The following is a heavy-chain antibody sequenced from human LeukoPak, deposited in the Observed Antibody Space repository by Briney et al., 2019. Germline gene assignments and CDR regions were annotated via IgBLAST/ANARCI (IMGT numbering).Heavy chain of an antibody. V-gene: IGHV3-53*01. CDR3: AKIALGSASDS. CDR1: GFTVTSNY. Sequence: GGSLRLSCAASGFTVTSNYMRWVRQALGKGLEWVSVIYSGSNTYYADSVKGRFTISRDSSKNTLYLQMNNLRVEDTAIYYCAKIALGSASDSWGHGTLVTVSS. CDR2: IYSGSNT. D-gene: IGHD6-19*01. J-gene: IGHJ5*01.